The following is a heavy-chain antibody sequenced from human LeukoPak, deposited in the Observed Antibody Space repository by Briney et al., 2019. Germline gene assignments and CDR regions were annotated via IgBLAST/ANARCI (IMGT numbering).Heavy chain of an antibody. J-gene: IGHJ4*02. Sequence: GGSLRLPCAASGFNFRGYAMSWVRQAPGKGLEWVSGITGSGDSTHYADSVKGRFTISRDNSKNTLFLQMNSLRAEDTAVYYCARNVGKAFDYWGQGTLVTVSP. CDR3: ARNVGKAFDY. CDR1: GFNFRGYA. CDR2: ITGSGDST. V-gene: IGHV3-23*01.